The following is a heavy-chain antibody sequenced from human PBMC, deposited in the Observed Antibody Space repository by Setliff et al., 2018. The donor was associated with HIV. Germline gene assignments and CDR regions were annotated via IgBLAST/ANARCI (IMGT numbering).Heavy chain of an antibody. CDR2: INPNSGGT. D-gene: IGHD3-22*01. CDR1: GYTFTGYY. V-gene: IGHV1-2*06. J-gene: IGHJ3*02. Sequence: ASVKVSCKASGYTFTGYYMHWVRQAPGQGLEWMGRINPNSGGTKYAQKFQGRVTMTRDTSISTVYMELSSLRSDDTAVYYCARVWSPLYYYDSSGYPGAFDIWGQGTMVTVSS. CDR3: ARVWSPLYYYDSSGYPGAFDI.